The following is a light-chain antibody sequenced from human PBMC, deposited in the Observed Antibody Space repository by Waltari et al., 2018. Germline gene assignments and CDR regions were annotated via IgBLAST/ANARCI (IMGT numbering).Light chain of an antibody. Sequence: QSVLTQPPSVSGTPGQRVTISCSGSTSNIGAGHDVHWYQHLPGTAPKLLIYGNTKRPAGVPYRFSGSKSGTSASLAITGLQADDEADYFCQSFDNMLSGGVVFGGGTKLAVL. CDR1: TSNIGAGHD. CDR2: GNT. J-gene: IGLJ2*01. CDR3: QSFDNMLSGGVV. V-gene: IGLV1-40*01.